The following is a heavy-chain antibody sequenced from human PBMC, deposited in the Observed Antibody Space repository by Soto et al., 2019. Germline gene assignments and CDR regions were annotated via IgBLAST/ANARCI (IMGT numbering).Heavy chain of an antibody. J-gene: IGHJ6*02. CDR2: INTTDSYT. D-gene: IGHD2-8*01. Sequence: ASRTISGKGSGDTFASYWINLVCQVRWKGLEWMGRINTTDSYTNYNPSFEGHVTLSAAKSISTVYLQWSSLRASDTATYFCARRLSGAKNGYNMYYFHGLDVWGQGTTVTVSS. V-gene: IGHV5-10-1*01. CDR3: ARRLSGAKNGYNMYYFHGLDV. CDR1: GDTFASYW.